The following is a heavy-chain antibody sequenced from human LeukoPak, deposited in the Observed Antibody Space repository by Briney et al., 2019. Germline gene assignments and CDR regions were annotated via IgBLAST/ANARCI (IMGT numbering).Heavy chain of an antibody. D-gene: IGHD3-22*01. CDR2: ISYDGSNK. CDR1: GFTFSSYG. Sequence: TGGSLRLSCAASGFTFSSYGMHWVRQAPGKGLEWVAVISYDGSNKYYADSVKGRFTISRDNAKNSLYLQMNSLRAEDTAVYYCATMIVVVIPGAFDIWGQGTMVTVSS. CDR3: ATMIVVVIPGAFDI. V-gene: IGHV3-30*03. J-gene: IGHJ3*02.